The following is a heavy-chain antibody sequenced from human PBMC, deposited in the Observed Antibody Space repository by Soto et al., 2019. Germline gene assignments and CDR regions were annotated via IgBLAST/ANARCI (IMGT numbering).Heavy chain of an antibody. CDR2: FTSDGRT. Sequence: PGGSLRLSCAASGFPFSIYAMTWVRQAPGKGLEWVSVFTSDGRTYYADSVKGRFAISRDSSKNTLYLQMSSLRAEDTAIYFCAKSPSSGQGLAFDFWGQGTLVTVSS. D-gene: IGHD6-19*01. CDR1: GFPFSIYA. CDR3: AKSPSSGQGLAFDF. V-gene: IGHV3-23*01. J-gene: IGHJ4*02.